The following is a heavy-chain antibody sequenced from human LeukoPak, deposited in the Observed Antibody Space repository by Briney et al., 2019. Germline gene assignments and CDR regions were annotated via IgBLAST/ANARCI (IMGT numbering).Heavy chain of an antibody. CDR3: ARVGRFLHIVGY. CDR2: ISAFDGST. Sequence: ASVKVSCKASGYTFTSYAFSWVRQAPGQGLEWMGWISAFDGSTHYAQKFQDRVTMTTDTPSTTAYMELRSLASDDTAVYYCARVGRFLHIVGYWGQGTLVTVSS. J-gene: IGHJ4*02. V-gene: IGHV1-18*01. D-gene: IGHD3-3*01. CDR1: GYTFTSYA.